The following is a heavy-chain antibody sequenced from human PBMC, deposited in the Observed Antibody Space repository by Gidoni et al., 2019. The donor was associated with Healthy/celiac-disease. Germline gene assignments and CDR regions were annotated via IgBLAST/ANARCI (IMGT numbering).Heavy chain of an antibody. D-gene: IGHD3-10*01. CDR3: ARVNYYGSGSYYEDDYYYGMDV. CDR1: GGSISSSNW. V-gene: IGHV4-4*02. Sequence: QVQLQESGPGLVKTSGTLSLTCAVSGGSISSSNWWRGVRQPPGKGLEWIGEIYHSWSTNYNPSLKSRVTISVDKSKNQFSLKLSSVTAADTAVYYCARVNYYGSGSYYEDDYYYGMDVWGQGTTVTVSS. CDR2: IYHSWST. J-gene: IGHJ6*02.